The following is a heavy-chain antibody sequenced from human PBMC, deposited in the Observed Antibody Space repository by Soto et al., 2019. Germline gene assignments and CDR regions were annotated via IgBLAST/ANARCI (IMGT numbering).Heavy chain of an antibody. J-gene: IGHJ4*02. CDR3: ARDEGYSYGYDY. V-gene: IGHV3-33*01. Sequence: QVQLVESGGGVVQPGRSLRLSCAASGFTFSSYGTHWVRQAPGKGLEWVAVIWYDGSNKYYADSVKGRFTISRDNSKNTLYLQMNSLRAEDTAVYYCARDEGYSYGYDYWGQGTLVTVSS. CDR2: IWYDGSNK. D-gene: IGHD5-18*01. CDR1: GFTFSSYG.